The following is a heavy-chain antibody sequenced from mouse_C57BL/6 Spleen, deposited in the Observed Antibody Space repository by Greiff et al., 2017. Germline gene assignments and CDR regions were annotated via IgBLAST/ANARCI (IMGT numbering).Heavy chain of an antibody. CDR2: INPNNGGT. D-gene: IGHD2-4*01. CDR3: ARGGDYDGYFDY. V-gene: IGHV1-26*01. CDR1: GYTFTDYY. Sequence: EVQLQQSGPELVKPGASVKISCKASGYTFTDYYMNWVKQSHGKSLEWIGDINPNNGGTSYNQKFKGKATLTVDKSSSTAYMELRSLTSEDSAVYYCARGGDYDGYFDYWGQGTTLTVSS. J-gene: IGHJ2*01.